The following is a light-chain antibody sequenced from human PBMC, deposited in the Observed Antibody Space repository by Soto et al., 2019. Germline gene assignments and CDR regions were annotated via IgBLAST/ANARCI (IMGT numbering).Light chain of an antibody. CDR2: MGS. V-gene: IGKV2-28*01. CDR3: MQALQTPRT. J-gene: IGKJ1*01. Sequence: DIVMTQSPLSLPATPGEPASISCRSSQSLLHSNGYNFLDWYVQKPGQSPQLLIYMGSNRASRVPDRFSGSGSGTDFTLKISRVEAEDVGVYYCMQALQTPRTFGQGTKVEIK. CDR1: QSLLHSNGYNF.